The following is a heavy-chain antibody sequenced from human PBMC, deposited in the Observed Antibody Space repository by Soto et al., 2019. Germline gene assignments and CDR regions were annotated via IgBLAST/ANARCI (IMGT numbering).Heavy chain of an antibody. CDR1: GYAFSYYE. D-gene: IGHD3-10*01. Sequence: ASVKLSSKASGYAFSYYELHWVRQAPGQRLEWMGWINAGNGNTKSSQKFQGRVTITRDTSASTAYMELSSLRSEDTAVYYCARCITLVRGVRSYGMDVWGQGTTVTVSS. CDR3: ARCITLVRGVRSYGMDV. V-gene: IGHV1-3*01. CDR2: INAGNGNT. J-gene: IGHJ6*02.